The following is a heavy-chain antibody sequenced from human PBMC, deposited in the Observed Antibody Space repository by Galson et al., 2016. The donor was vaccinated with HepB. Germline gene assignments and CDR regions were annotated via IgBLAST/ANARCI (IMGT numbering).Heavy chain of an antibody. CDR2: IYYSGYT. V-gene: IGHV4-39*01. Sequence: SETLSLTCTVSGGSIRSTTYYWGWIRQPPGKGLEWIGNIYYSGYTKHNPSLKSRVTTSVDTSKSQFSLNLSSVTPADTAVYYCARLPYGSNWSPLYYFDYWGQGSLVTVSS. D-gene: IGHD6-13*01. J-gene: IGHJ4*02. CDR1: GGSIRSTTYY. CDR3: ARLPYGSNWSPLYYFDY.